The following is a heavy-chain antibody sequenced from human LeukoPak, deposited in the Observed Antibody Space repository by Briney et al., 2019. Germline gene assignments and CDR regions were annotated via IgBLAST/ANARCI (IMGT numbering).Heavy chain of an antibody. CDR1: GGTFSSYA. CDR3: ARGVNVGKGPPDLHY. D-gene: IGHD7-27*01. J-gene: IGHJ4*02. CDR2: IIPIFGTA. V-gene: IGHV1-69*05. Sequence: SVKVSCKASGGTFSSYAISWVRQAPGQGLEWMGGIIPIFGTANYAQKFQGRVTITTDESTSTAYMELSSLRSEDTAVYYCARGVNVGKGPPDLHYWGQGTLVTVPS.